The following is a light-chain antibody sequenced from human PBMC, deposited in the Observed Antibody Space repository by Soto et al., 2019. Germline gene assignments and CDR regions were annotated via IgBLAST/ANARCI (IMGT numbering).Light chain of an antibody. CDR1: QSVSSSY. CDR3: QQYGSSQIT. V-gene: IGKV3-20*01. Sequence: EIVLTQSPGTLSLSPGERATLSCRASQSVSSSYLAWYQQKPGQAPRLLIYGASSRATGIPDRFSGSGSGTDFARTISRLEPEDFAVYYCQQYGSSQITFGGGTKVEIK. J-gene: IGKJ4*01. CDR2: GAS.